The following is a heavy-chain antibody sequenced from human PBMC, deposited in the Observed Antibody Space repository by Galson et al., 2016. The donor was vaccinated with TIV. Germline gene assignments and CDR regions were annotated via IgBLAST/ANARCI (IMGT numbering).Heavy chain of an antibody. CDR3: AKDRWRSTTSSYMDV. J-gene: IGHJ6*03. CDR1: GGTFSSYS. V-gene: IGHV1-69*04. D-gene: IGHD2-2*01. CDR2: IIPILDIT. Sequence: SVKVSCKAAGGTFSSYSISWVRQAPGQGLEWMGRIIPILDITHYAQNFQGRVTMTADKSTSTAYMELNSLRSEDTAIYYCAKDRWRSTTSSYMDVWCKGTTVTISS.